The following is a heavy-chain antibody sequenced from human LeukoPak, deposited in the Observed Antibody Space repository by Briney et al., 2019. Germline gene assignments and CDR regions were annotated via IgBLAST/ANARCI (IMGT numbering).Heavy chain of an antibody. CDR1: GFTFGDTW. CDR2: ISVSGDST. CDR3: AKGSGGSCYSAIDS. J-gene: IGHJ4*02. Sequence: QSGGSLRLSCAASGFTFGDTWMNWVRQAPGKGLEWVSVISVSGDSTYYADSVRGRFTISRDNSKNTLFLQMNSLRVKDTAVYYCAKGSGGSCYSAIDSWGQGTLVTVSS. V-gene: IGHV3-23*01. D-gene: IGHD2-15*01.